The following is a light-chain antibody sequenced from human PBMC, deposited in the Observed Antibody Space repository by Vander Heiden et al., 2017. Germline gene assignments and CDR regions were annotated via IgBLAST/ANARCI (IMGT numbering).Light chain of an antibody. V-gene: IGKV1-39*01. CDR3: QQSDSAPYN. J-gene: IGKJ2*01. CDR2: AAS. CDR1: ERIDHY. Sequence: DIQMTQSPPSLSASLGDRVTITCRASERIDHYLNWYRQKPGKGPELLIYAASNLQSWVPSRFSGSGSGTDFTLTIASLRPEDFATYYCQQSDSAPYNFGQGTKLE.